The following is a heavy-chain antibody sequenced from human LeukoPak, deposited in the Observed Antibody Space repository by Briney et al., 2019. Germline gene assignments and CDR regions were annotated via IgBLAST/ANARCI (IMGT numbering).Heavy chain of an antibody. V-gene: IGHV3-33*06. Sequence: PGGSLRLSCAASGFTFNTHGMHWVRQAPGKGPEWLAAIWFDGSVKHYSDAVKGRFTISRDNSLNTLYLQMNSLRVEDTAIYYCAKDTAIQFLEPAFWGQGTLVTVSS. J-gene: IGHJ4*02. D-gene: IGHD3-3*01. CDR2: IWFDGSVK. CDR1: GFTFNTHG. CDR3: AKDTAIQFLEPAF.